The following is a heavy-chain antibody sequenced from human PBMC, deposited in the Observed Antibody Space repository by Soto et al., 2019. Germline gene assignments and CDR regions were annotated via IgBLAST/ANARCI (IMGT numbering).Heavy chain of an antibody. CDR2: IYYSGST. CDR1: GGSISSGDYY. V-gene: IGHV4-30-4*01. Sequence: SETLSLTCTVSGGSISSGDYYWIWIRHPPGKGLEWIGYIYYSGSTYYNPSLKSRVTISVDTSKNQFSLKLSSVTAADTAVYYCARALPHYYDSSGLIDYWGQGTLVTVSS. J-gene: IGHJ4*02. D-gene: IGHD3-22*01. CDR3: ARALPHYYDSSGLIDY.